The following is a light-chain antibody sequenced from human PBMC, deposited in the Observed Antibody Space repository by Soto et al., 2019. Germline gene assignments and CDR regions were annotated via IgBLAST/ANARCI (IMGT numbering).Light chain of an antibody. V-gene: IGKV1-39*01. CDR3: QQSHNKFPLT. CDR1: QSINIY. Sequence: DIQMTQSRSSLSASVGDRVTITCRTTQSINIYLNWYQQKTGKAPKLLIFAASTLQSGVPSRFSGSGVGTHFSLTISNLQPEDFGTYYCQQSHNKFPLTFGGGTKVDIK. J-gene: IGKJ4*01. CDR2: AAS.